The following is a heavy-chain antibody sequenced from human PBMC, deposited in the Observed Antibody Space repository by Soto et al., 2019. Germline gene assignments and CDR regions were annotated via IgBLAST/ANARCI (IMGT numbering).Heavy chain of an antibody. Sequence: PGGSLRLSCAASGLAFSTHWMTWVRQAPGKGLEWVANINQDGTEKYYVDSVKGRFTISRDDPKNTLYLDMNSLRVEDTAVYYCAKDPPWTVGPLAMDVWGQGTTVTVSS. D-gene: IGHD2-2*01. CDR3: AKDPPWTVGPLAMDV. J-gene: IGHJ6*02. CDR2: INQDGTEK. V-gene: IGHV3-7*03. CDR1: GLAFSTHW.